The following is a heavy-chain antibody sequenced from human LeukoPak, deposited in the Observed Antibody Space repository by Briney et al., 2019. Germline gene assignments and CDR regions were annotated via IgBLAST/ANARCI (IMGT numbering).Heavy chain of an antibody. D-gene: IGHD6-19*01. CDR1: GFTFSSYG. Sequence: GRSLRLSCAASGFTFSSYGMHWVRQAPGKGLEWVAVISYDGSNKYYADSVKGRFTISRDNSKNTLYLQMNSLRAEDTAVYYCAKPRFVRGSGWYVLGSYFDYWGQGTLVTVSS. J-gene: IGHJ4*02. V-gene: IGHV3-30*18. CDR2: ISYDGSNK. CDR3: AKPRFVRGSGWYVLGSYFDY.